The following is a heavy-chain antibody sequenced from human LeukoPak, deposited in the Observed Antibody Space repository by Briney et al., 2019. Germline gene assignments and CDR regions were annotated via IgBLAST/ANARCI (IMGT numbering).Heavy chain of an antibody. V-gene: IGHV3-7*03. CDR1: GFTFSSYW. CDR3: ARIYVWGSYSPYYFDY. Sequence: GGSLRLSCAASGFTFSSYWMNWARQAPGKGLEWVASINHNGNVNYYVDSVKGRFTISRDNSKNTLYLQMNSLRAEDTAVYYCARIYVWGSYSPYYFDYWGQGILVTVSS. D-gene: IGHD3-16*01. CDR2: INHNGNVN. J-gene: IGHJ4*02.